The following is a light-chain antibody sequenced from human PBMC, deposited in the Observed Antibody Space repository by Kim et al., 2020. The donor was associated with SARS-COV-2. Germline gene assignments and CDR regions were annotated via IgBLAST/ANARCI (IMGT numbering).Light chain of an antibody. V-gene: IGLV2-8*01. Sequence: QSALTQPPSASGSPGQSVIISCTGASSDIGAFDYVSWYQQSPGKAPKLIIYEVNKRPSGVPDRFSGSKSGNTASLTVSGLRTEDEADYFCSAYAGRQSGLFGGGTQLTVL. J-gene: IGLJ3*02. CDR2: EVN. CDR1: SSDIGAFDY. CDR3: SAYAGRQSGL.